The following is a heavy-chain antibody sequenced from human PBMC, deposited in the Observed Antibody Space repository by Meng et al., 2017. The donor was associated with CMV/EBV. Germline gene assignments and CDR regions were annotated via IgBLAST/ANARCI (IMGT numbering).Heavy chain of an antibody. D-gene: IGHD6-13*01. CDR3: ARGAFIAAAGTNWFDP. V-gene: IGHV4-39*07. J-gene: IGHJ5*02. Sequence: QLQLQESGPGLVTPSETLPRTCPGSVGSISSSSYYWGWIRQPPGKGLEWIGSIYYSGSTYYNPSLKSRVTISVDTSKNQFSLKLSSVTAADTAVYYCARGAFIAAAGTNWFDPWGQGTMVTVSS. CDR1: VGSISSSSYY. CDR2: IYYSGST.